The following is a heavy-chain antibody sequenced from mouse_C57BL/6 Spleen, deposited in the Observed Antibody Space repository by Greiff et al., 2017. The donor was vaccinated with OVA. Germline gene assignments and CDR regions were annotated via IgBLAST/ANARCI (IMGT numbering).Heavy chain of an antibody. CDR1: GFTFSDYY. Sequence: EVNVVESEGGLVQPGSSMKLSCTASGFTFSDYYMAWVRQVPEKGLEWVANINYDGSSTYYLDSLKSRFIISRDNAKNILYLQMSSLKSEDTATYYCARVFYYGSSFFDYWGQGTTLTVSS. V-gene: IGHV5-16*01. CDR3: ARVFYYGSSFFDY. D-gene: IGHD1-1*01. CDR2: INYDGSST. J-gene: IGHJ2*01.